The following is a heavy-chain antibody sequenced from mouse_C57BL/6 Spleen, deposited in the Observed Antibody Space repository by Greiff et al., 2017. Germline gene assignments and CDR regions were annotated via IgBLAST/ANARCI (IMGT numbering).Heavy chain of an antibody. CDR2: IYPGDGDT. CDR3: ARLDPYYGSSPMDY. CDR1: GYAFSSSW. J-gene: IGHJ4*01. Sequence: VQVVESGPELVKPGASVKISCKASGYAFSSSWMNWVKQRPGKGLEWIGRIYPGDGDTNYNGKFKGKATLTADKSSSTAYMQLSSLTSEDSAVYFCARLDPYYGSSPMDYWGQGTSVTVSS. V-gene: IGHV1-82*01. D-gene: IGHD1-1*01.